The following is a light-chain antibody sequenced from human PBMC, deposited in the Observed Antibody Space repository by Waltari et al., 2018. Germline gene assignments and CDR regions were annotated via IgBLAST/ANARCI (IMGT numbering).Light chain of an antibody. J-gene: IGKJ1*01. CDR3: MQALQTWT. Sequence: DIVMTQSPLSLPVTPGEPASISCRSSQSLLHSNGYNFLDWYLQKPGQSPQLLIYLGSNRASRVPDRFSGGGSGTYFTLKISRVAAEDVGVYYCMQALQTWTFGQGTKVEIK. CDR1: QSLLHSNGYNF. V-gene: IGKV2-28*01. CDR2: LGS.